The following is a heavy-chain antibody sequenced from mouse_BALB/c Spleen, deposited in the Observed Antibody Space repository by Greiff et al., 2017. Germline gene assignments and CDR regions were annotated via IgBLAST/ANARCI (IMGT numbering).Heavy chain of an antibody. CDR2: IYPGDGDT. Sequence: QVQLQQPGAELVRPGSSVKISCKASGYAFSSYWMNWVKQRPGQGLEWIGQIYPGDGDTNYNGKFKGKATLTADKSSSTAYMQLSSLTSEDSAVYFCASYYGSSYRDYWGQGTTLTVSS. V-gene: IGHV1-80*01. J-gene: IGHJ2*01. CDR3: ASYYGSSYRDY. D-gene: IGHD1-1*01. CDR1: GYAFSSYW.